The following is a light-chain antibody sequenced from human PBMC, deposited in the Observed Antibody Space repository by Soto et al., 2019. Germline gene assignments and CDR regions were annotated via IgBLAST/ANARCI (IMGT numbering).Light chain of an antibody. J-gene: IGLJ1*01. CDR1: SSNIGGNA. CDR2: SNN. V-gene: IGLV1-44*01. CDR3: AAWDDSLSGYV. Sequence: QSVLTQPPSASGTPGQRVTLSCSGSSSNIGGNAVNWYQQLPGTTPKLLIHSNNQRPSGVPDRFSGSKSGASASLAISGLQSEDEADYYCAAWDDSLSGYVFGTGTKLTVL.